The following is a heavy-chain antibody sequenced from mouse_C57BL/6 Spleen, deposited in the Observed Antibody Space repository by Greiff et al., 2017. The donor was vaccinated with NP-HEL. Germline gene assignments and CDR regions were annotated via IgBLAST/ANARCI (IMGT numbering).Heavy chain of an antibody. Sequence: EVHLVESGGGLVKPGGSLKLSCAASGFTFSDYGMHWVRQAPEKGLEWVAYISSGSSTIYYADTVKGRFTISRDNAKNTLFLQMTSLRSEDTAIYYCARKGNYYGSNYYAMDYWGQGTSVTVSS. CDR2: ISSGSSTI. V-gene: IGHV5-17*01. J-gene: IGHJ4*01. CDR1: GFTFSDYG. CDR3: ARKGNYYGSNYYAMDY. D-gene: IGHD1-1*01.